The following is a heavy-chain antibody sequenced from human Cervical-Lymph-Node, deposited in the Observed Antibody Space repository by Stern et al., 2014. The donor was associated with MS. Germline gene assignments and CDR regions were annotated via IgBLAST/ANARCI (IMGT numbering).Heavy chain of an antibody. J-gene: IGHJ4*02. CDR3: VWGSYPFDY. Sequence: EMQLVESGGGLVQPGGSLKLSCAASGFTFSGSAMHWVRQASGKGLEWVGRIRSKANSYATAYAASVKGRFTISRDDSKNTAYLQMNSLKTEDTAVYYCVWGSYPFDYWGQGTLVTVSS. CDR2: IRSKANSYAT. CDR1: GFTFSGSA. D-gene: IGHD2-15*01. V-gene: IGHV3-73*01.